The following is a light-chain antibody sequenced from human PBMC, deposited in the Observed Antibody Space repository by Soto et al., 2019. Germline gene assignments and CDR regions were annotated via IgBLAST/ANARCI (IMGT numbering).Light chain of an antibody. V-gene: IGKV1-33*01. Sequence: DIQMTQSPSSLSASLGDRVIITCQAIHDISNYLNWYQQKPGKAPKLLIYDASNLETGVPSRFSGSGSGTDFTFTISSLQPEDIATYYCQQYDNPNLTVTFGGGTKVDIK. CDR3: QQYDNPNLTVT. J-gene: IGKJ4*01. CDR2: DAS. CDR1: HDISNY.